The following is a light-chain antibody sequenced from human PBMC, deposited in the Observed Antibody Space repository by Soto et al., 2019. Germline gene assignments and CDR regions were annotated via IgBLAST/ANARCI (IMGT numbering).Light chain of an antibody. CDR3: QQYNSNPWT. J-gene: IGKJ1*01. Sequence: DIQMTQSPSTLSASVGDRVTITCRASQSISSYLAWYQQKPGKAPKLLIYAASSLQSGVPSRFSGSGSGTEFTLTISSLQPDDFATYYCQQYNSNPWTFGQGTKVDIK. V-gene: IGKV1-5*01. CDR1: QSISSY. CDR2: AAS.